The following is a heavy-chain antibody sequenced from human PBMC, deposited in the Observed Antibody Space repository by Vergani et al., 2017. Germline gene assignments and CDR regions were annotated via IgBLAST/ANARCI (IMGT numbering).Heavy chain of an antibody. D-gene: IGHD6-13*01. V-gene: IGHV3-20*04. J-gene: IGHJ6*04. CDR1: GFTFDDYD. Sequence: EVQLVESGGGVVRPGGSLRVSCTASGFTFDDYDMSWVRQVPGKGLEWVSGVSWNSETIRYADSVKGRFTISRDNAKSSLYLQMDSLRPEDTAHYYCAKGQQLVFFSVDVWGIGTSVTVTA. CDR2: VSWNSETI. CDR3: AKGQQLVFFSVDV.